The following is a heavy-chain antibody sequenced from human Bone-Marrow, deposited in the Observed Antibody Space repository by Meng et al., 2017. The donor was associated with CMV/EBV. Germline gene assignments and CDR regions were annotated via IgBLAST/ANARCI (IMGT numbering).Heavy chain of an antibody. CDR2: INPNSGGT. V-gene: IGHV1-2*02. CDR3: AVAVAGYYYYGMDV. CDR1: GYTFTGYY. Sequence: ASVKDSCKASGYTFTGYYMHWVRQAPGQGLEWMGWINPNSGGTNYAQKFQGRVTMTRDTSISTAYMELSRLRSDDTAVYYCAVAVAGYYYYGMDVWGQGTTVTVSS. D-gene: IGHD6-19*01. J-gene: IGHJ6*02.